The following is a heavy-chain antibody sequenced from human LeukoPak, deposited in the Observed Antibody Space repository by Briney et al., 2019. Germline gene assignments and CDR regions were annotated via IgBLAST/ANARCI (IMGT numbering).Heavy chain of an antibody. Sequence: GRSLRLSCAASGFTFSSYAMHWVRQAPGKGLEWVAVISYDGSNKYYADSVKGRFTISRDNSKNTLYLQMNSLRAEDTAVYYCAKETTRDAFDIWGQGTMVTVSS. CDR2: ISYDGSNK. CDR3: AKETTRDAFDI. V-gene: IGHV3-30-3*02. D-gene: IGHD1-1*01. CDR1: GFTFSSYA. J-gene: IGHJ3*02.